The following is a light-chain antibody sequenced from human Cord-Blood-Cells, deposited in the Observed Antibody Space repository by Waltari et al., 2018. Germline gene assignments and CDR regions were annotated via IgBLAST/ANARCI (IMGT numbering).Light chain of an antibody. CDR2: QDS. CDR3: QAWDSSTVV. Sequence: SYELTQPPSVSVSPGQTASITCAGEKLGDKYACWYQQKPGQSPVLVIYQDSNRASGIPARFSGSNSRNTATLTISGTQAMDEADYYCQAWDSSTVVFGGGTKLTVL. V-gene: IGLV3-1*01. J-gene: IGLJ2*01. CDR1: KLGDKY.